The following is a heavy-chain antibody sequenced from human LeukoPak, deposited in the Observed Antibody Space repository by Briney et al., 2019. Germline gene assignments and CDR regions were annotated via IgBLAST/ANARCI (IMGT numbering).Heavy chain of an antibody. Sequence: GGSLRLSCAASGFTFDDYVVTWVRQAPGKGLEWVSGINWNGGSTGYADSVKGRFTISRDNAKNSLYLQMNSLRAEDTAVYYCAELGITMIGGVWGKGTTVTISS. CDR2: INWNGGST. J-gene: IGHJ6*04. V-gene: IGHV3-20*04. CDR1: GFTFDDYV. D-gene: IGHD3-10*02. CDR3: AELGITMIGGV.